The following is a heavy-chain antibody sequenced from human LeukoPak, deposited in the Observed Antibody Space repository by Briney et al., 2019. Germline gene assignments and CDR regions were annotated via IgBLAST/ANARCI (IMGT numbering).Heavy chain of an antibody. Sequence: GGSLRLSCAASGFTFSNAWMSWVRQAPGKGLEWVGRIKSKTDGGTKDYAAPVKGRFTISRDDSKNTLYLQMNSLKTEDTAVYYCTTGGYGDYGGEFDYWGQGTLVTVSS. CDR3: TTGGYGDYGGEFDY. J-gene: IGHJ4*02. CDR1: GFTFSNAW. V-gene: IGHV3-15*01. CDR2: IKSKTDGGTK. D-gene: IGHD4-17*01.